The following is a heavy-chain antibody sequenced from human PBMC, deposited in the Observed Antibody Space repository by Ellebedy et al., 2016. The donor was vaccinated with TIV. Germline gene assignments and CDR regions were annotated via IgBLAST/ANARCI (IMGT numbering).Heavy chain of an antibody. CDR3: ARERTVVRGPTERRVWFDP. D-gene: IGHD3-10*01. CDR1: GGSIGSYY. CDR2: IYYSGST. J-gene: IGHJ5*02. Sequence: MPSETLSLTCTVSGGSIGSYYWSWIRQPPGKGLEWIGYIYYSGSTNYNPSLKSRLTISVDTSKNQFSLKLSSVTAADTAVYYCARERTVVRGPTERRVWFDPWGQGTLVTVSS. V-gene: IGHV4-59*01.